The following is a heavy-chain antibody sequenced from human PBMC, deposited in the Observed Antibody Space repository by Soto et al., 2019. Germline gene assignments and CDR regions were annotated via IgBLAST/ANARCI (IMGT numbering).Heavy chain of an antibody. Sequence: EVQLVESGGGLVQRGGSLRLSCAASAFTVGSNFMSWVRQAPGKGLEWVSVIYSGGSTYYADFVKVRFTISRDNSKNTLYLQMNSLRAEDTAVYYCARCGGSGTYCYYFEYWGQGTLVTVSS. V-gene: IGHV3-66*01. CDR2: IYSGGST. D-gene: IGHD3-10*01. J-gene: IGHJ4*02. CDR1: AFTVGSNF. CDR3: ARCGGSGTYCYYFEY.